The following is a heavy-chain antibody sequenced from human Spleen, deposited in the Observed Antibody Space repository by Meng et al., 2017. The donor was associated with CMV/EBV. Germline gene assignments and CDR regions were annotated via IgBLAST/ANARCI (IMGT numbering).Heavy chain of an antibody. D-gene: IGHD1-26*01. CDR3: AKDRGGCPSAREDCFDY. V-gene: IGHV3-23*03. Sequence: FTFGSYAMNGVRQATGKGMEWVSIIYSGGSSTYYADSVKGRFTISRDNSKNTLYLQMNSLRAEDTAVYYCAKDRGGCPSAREDCFDYWGQGTLVTVSS. J-gene: IGHJ4*02. CDR1: FTFGSYA. CDR2: IYSGGSST.